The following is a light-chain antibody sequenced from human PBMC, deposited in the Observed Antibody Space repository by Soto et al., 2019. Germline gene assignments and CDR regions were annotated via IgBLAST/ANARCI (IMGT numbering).Light chain of an antibody. CDR2: WAS. J-gene: IGKJ1*01. V-gene: IGKV4-1*01. CDR1: QRVLYSHNNKNY. Sequence: DIVMTQSPDSLAVSLGERATINCKSSQRVLYSHNNKNYLAWYQQKPGQPPKLLVYWASTRESGVPDRFSGSGSETDFTLTINSLHAEDVAVYYCQEYINAPQTFGQGTKVEIK. CDR3: QEYINAPQT.